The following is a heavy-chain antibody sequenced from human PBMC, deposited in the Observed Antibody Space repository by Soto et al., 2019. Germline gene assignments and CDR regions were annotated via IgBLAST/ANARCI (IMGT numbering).Heavy chain of an antibody. Sequence: QVQLVQSGAEVKKPGASVKVSCKASGYTFTNYYIHWVRQAPGQGLEWMGWIDGDSGDTKDAQKFQGWVTMTRDTSIITAYMELSRLTSDDTAVYYCARTPNNGRAGVYGMDVWVQGTTVTVSS. CDR1: GYTFTNYY. D-gene: IGHD1-20*01. CDR3: ARTPNNGRAGVYGMDV. CDR2: IDGDSGDT. V-gene: IGHV1-2*04. J-gene: IGHJ6*02.